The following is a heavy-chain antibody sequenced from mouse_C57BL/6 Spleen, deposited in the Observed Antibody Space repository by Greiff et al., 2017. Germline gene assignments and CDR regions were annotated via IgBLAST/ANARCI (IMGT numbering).Heavy chain of an antibody. V-gene: IGHV5-17*01. J-gene: IGHJ4*01. CDR3: ARREGSITSGAMDY. D-gene: IGHD1-1*01. CDR2: ISSGSSTI. Sequence: EVKLMESGGGLVKPGGSLKLSCAASGFTFSDYGMHWVRQAPEKGLEWVAYISSGSSTIYYADTVKGRVTISIDNAKNTLFLQMTSLRSEDTAMYYCARREGSITSGAMDYWGQGTSVTVSS. CDR1: GFTFSDYG.